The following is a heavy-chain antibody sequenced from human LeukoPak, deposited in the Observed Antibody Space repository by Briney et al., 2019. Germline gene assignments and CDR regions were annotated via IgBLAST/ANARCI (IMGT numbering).Heavy chain of an antibody. CDR2: IYYSGST. CDR1: GGSISSYY. Sequence: SETLSLTCTVSGGSISSYYWSWIRQPPGKGLDWIGYIYYSGSTNYDPSLKSRVTISVDTSKNQFSLKLSSVTAADTAVYYCARGWSCSGGSCYQVPYYYYMDVWGKGTTVTVSS. J-gene: IGHJ6*03. V-gene: IGHV4-59*01. CDR3: ARGWSCSGGSCYQVPYYYYMDV. D-gene: IGHD2-15*01.